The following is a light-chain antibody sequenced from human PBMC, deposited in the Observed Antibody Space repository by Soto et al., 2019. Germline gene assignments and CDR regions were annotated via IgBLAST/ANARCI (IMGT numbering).Light chain of an antibody. V-gene: IGLV2-14*01. CDR1: SSDVGGYNF. J-gene: IGLJ1*01. CDR3: SSYTRISTYV. Sequence: QSALTQPASVSGSPGQSITISCTGTSSDVGGYNFVSWYQQHPDKAPKLMIYDVTNRPSGVSNRFSGSKSGNTASLTISWLQAEDEADYYCSSYTRISTYVFGTGTKLNVL. CDR2: DVT.